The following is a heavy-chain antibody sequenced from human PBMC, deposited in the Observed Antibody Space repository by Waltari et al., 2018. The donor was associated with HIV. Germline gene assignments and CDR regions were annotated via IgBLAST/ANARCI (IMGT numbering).Heavy chain of an antibody. CDR3: ARDKGWGEPVGAMDR. V-gene: IGHV1-2*02. J-gene: IGHJ5*02. Sequence: QVQLVQSGAEVKKPGASVKVSCKAFEYLFIGYYITWVQQALGQGLGWMGGINPNSGDTRYPEKFQDRVTRTRETSIRTVYMEVRGLGSDDTAVYFCARDKGWGEPVGAMDRWGQGTLVTVSS. CDR2: INPNSGDT. D-gene: IGHD5-12*01. CDR1: EYLFIGYY.